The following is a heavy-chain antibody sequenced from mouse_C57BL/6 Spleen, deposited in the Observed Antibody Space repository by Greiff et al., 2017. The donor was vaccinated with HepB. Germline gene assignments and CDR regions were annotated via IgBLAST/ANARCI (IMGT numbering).Heavy chain of an antibody. J-gene: IGHJ2*01. CDR3: ARGGLYYYGSSHLDY. V-gene: IGHV1-42*01. CDR2: INPSTGGT. D-gene: IGHD1-1*01. CDR1: GYSFTGYY. Sequence: VQLQQSGPELVKPGASVKISCKASGYSFTGYYMNWVKQSPEKSLEWIGEINPSTGGTTYNQKFKAKATLTVDKSSSTAYMQIKSLTSEDSAVYYCARGGLYYYGSSHLDYWGQGTTLTVSS.